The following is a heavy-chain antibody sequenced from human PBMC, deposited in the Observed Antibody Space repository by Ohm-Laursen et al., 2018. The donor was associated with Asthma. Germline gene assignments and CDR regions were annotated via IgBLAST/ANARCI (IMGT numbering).Heavy chain of an antibody. J-gene: IGHJ4*02. Sequence: TLSLTCTVSGDSISNGGYYWSWIRQHLGKGLEWIGNIYYRGNAYYNPSLKSRVTIGLDTSKNQLSLNLNSVTAADTAVYSCARVSCTGGSCYIEHWAQGTLVTVSS. V-gene: IGHV4-31*03. CDR3: ARVSCTGGSCYIEH. D-gene: IGHD2-15*01. CDR1: GDSISNGGYY. CDR2: IYYRGNA.